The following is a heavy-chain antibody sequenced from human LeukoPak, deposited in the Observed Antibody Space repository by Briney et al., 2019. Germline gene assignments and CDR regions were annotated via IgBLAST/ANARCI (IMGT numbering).Heavy chain of an antibody. CDR3: ARDKGTEGLLPRGDWYFDL. CDR2: INSDGRST. Sequence: HPGGSLRLSCAASGFTFSSYWMHWVRQVPGKGLVWVARINSDGRSTSYAESVKGRFTISRDNAKNTLYLQMNSLRAEDTAVYYCARDKGTEGLLPRGDWYFDLWGRGTLVTVSS. CDR1: GFTFSSYW. D-gene: IGHD3-3*01. V-gene: IGHV3-74*01. J-gene: IGHJ2*01.